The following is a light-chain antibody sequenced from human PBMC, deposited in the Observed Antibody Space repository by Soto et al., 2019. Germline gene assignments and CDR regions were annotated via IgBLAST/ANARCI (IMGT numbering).Light chain of an antibody. CDR2: EVN. CDR1: SSDIGGYNY. CDR3: SSFTGGSTLVV. V-gene: IGLV2-14*01. Sequence: QSALTQPASVSGSPGQSITISCTGTSSDIGGYNYVSWYLQHPGKAPKLLIYEVNNRPSGVSNRFSGSRSGNTASLTISGLQTEDEADYYCSSFTGGSTLVVFGGGTQVTVL. J-gene: IGLJ2*01.